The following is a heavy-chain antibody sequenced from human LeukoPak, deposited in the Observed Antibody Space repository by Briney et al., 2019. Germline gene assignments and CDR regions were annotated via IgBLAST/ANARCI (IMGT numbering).Heavy chain of an antibody. CDR1: GGSIRSSYYY. V-gene: IGHV4-61*01. J-gene: IGHJ3*02. CDR3: ARWFVVADAFDI. CDR2: LYYSGST. D-gene: IGHD2-2*01. Sequence: PSETLSLTCTVSGGSIRSSYYYWSWIRQPPGKGLEWIGYLYYSGSTNYNPSLKSRVTISVDTSKNQFSLKLSSVTAADTAVYYCARWFVVADAFDIWGQGTMVTVSS.